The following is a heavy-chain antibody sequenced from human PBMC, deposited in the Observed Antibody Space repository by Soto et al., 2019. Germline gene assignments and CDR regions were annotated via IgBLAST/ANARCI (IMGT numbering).Heavy chain of an antibody. V-gene: IGHV1-69*13. J-gene: IGHJ4*02. Sequence: SVKVSCKASGGTFSSYAISWVRQAPGQGLEWMGGIIPIFGTANYAQKFQGRVTITADESTSTAYMELSSLRSEDTAVYYCASPDYGGNWYYFDYWGQGTLVTVSA. D-gene: IGHD4-17*01. CDR3: ASPDYGGNWYYFDY. CDR1: GGTFSSYA. CDR2: IIPIFGTA.